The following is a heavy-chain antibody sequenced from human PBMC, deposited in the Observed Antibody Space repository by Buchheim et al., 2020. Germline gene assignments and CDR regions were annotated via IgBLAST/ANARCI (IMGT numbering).Heavy chain of an antibody. Sequence: EVQLLESGGGLVQPGGSLRLSCAVSGFTFSNYAMSWVRQAPGKGLEWVSVIVGSGDIAYYADSVKGRFTISRDNSENTVHPQMNSLRAEDTAVYYCAKARSGIAAAGSNYWGQGTL. J-gene: IGHJ4*02. CDR1: GFTFSNYA. V-gene: IGHV3-23*01. CDR2: IVGSGDIA. CDR3: AKARSGIAAAGSNY. D-gene: IGHD6-13*01.